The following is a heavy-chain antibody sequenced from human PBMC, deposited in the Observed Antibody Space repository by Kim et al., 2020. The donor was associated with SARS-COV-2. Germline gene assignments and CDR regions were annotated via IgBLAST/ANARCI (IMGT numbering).Heavy chain of an antibody. J-gene: IGHJ4*02. D-gene: IGHD3-22*01. CDR1: GVSFSSCCYY. V-gene: IGHV4-39*07. CDR3: FYYDSSGYYYEDY. Sequence: SETLSLTCPVSGVSFSSCCYYWGWMRHSPGKGLEWIGRVYNSGATYYTPSPRRRVTMSLDTSKNQFSLNLSSVPAADTAVYYAFYYDSSGYYYEDYWGQGTLVPVS. CDR2: VYNSGAT.